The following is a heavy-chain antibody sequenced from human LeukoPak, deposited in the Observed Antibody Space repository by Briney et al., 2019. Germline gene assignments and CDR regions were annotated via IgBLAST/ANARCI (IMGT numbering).Heavy chain of an antibody. V-gene: IGHV3-23*01. CDR1: GFTFSGYA. Sequence: PGGSLRLSCAASGFTFSGYAMRWDRQAPGKGLEWVSGISGSGGSTYYTDSVKGRFTISRDNSKNTLYLQMNSLRAEDTAVYYCAKETCTGTSCSTDYWGQGTLVTVSS. J-gene: IGHJ4*02. CDR2: ISGSGGST. D-gene: IGHD2-2*01. CDR3: AKETCTGTSCSTDY.